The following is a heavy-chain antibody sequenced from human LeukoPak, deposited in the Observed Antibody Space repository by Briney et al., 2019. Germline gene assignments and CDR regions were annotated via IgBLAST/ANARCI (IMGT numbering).Heavy chain of an antibody. CDR2: ISRNSTYI. V-gene: IGHV3-21*01. J-gene: IGHJ4*02. CDR3: ARDEGYYFDS. CDR1: GFTFSDYI. Sequence: PGGPLRLSCAAPGFTFSDYIMNWVRQAPGKGLEWVASISRNSTYIHYADSVKGRFTISRDNARNSLFLQMNSLRAEDTAIYYCARDEGYYFDSWGQGTQVTVSS.